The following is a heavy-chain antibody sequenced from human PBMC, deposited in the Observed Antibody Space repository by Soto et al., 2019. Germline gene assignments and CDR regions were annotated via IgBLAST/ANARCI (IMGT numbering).Heavy chain of an antibody. CDR3: AREDIAALPITFRADYYYGMDV. J-gene: IGHJ6*02. CDR2: ISGSGGST. D-gene: IGHD6-6*01. Sequence: GGSLRLSCAASGFTFSSYAMSWVRQAPGKGLEWVSAISGSGGSTYYADSVKGRFTISRDNSKNTLYLQMNSLGAEDTAVYYCAREDIAALPITFRADYYYGMDVWGQGTTVTVSS. V-gene: IGHV3-23*01. CDR1: GFTFSSYA.